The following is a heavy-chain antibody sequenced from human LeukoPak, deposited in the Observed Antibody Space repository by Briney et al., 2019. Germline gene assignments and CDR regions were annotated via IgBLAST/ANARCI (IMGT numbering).Heavy chain of an antibody. Sequence: ASVKVSCKTSGYTFTSYGISWVRQAPGQGLEWMGWISEYNTNTNYAQKLQGRVTMTTDTSTNTAYLKLRSLTSDDTAVYYCARGSGGSFDYWGQGTLVTVSS. V-gene: IGHV1-18*01. J-gene: IGHJ4*02. CDR3: ARGSGGSFDY. CDR1: GYTFTSYG. CDR2: ISEYNTNT. D-gene: IGHD2-15*01.